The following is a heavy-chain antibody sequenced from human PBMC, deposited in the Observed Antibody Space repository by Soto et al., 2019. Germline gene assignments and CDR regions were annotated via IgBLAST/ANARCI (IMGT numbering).Heavy chain of an antibody. Sequence: ASVKVSCKVSGYSLSDLSIHCVRQAPGKGLEWMGGLDAENGEAIYAQKLQGRGTMTKDTSTDTAYMELSSLTSEDTAMYYCATLPRTIEGKPAAIWRCEYWGKRTRIIASS. CDR3: ATLPRTIEGKPAAIWRCEY. CDR2: LDAENGEA. D-gene: IGHD2-2*01. J-gene: IGHJ4*02. CDR1: GYSLSDLS. V-gene: IGHV1-24*01.